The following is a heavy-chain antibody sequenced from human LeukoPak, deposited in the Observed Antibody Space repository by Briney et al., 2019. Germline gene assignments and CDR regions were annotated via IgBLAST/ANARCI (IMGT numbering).Heavy chain of an antibody. CDR2: INHSGST. J-gene: IGHJ4*02. D-gene: IGHD5-18*01. CDR1: GGSFCGYY. CDR3: ARHRGYSYGYLNFDY. V-gene: IGHV4-34*01. Sequence: PSETLSLTCAVYGGSFCGYYWSWIREPPGKWLEWIGEINHSGSTNYNPSLTSRATISVDTSKNQISLRLSSVTAADTAVYFCARHRGYSYGYLNFDYWGEGTLVTVSS.